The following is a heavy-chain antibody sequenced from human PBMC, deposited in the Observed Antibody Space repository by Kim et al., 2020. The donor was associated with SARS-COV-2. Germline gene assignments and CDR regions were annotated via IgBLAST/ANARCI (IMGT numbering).Heavy chain of an antibody. V-gene: IGHV3-33*06. D-gene: IGHD5-12*01. CDR2: IWYDGSNK. J-gene: IGHJ6*02. CDR1: GFTFSSYG. CDR3: AKEGIVATIAYYYGMDV. Sequence: GGSLRLSCAASGFTFSSYGMHWVRQAPGKGLDWVAVIWYDGSNKYYADSVKGRFTISRDNSKNTLYLQMNSLRAEDTAVYYCAKEGIVATIAYYYGMDVWGQGTTVTVSS.